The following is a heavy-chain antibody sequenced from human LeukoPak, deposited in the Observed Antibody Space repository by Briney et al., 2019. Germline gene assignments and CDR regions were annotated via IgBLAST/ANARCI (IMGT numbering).Heavy chain of an antibody. Sequence: SETLSRTGTVSGCSISSSSYYWGWIRQPPGKGLELIGSIYYSGSTYYNPSLKSRVTISVDTSKNQFSLKLSSVTAADTAVYYCARQTDYDYVWGSYRYFSGWFDPWGQGTLVTVSS. D-gene: IGHD3-16*02. CDR2: IYYSGST. CDR3: ARQTDYDYVWGSYRYFSGWFDP. CDR1: GCSISSSSYY. V-gene: IGHV4-39*01. J-gene: IGHJ5*02.